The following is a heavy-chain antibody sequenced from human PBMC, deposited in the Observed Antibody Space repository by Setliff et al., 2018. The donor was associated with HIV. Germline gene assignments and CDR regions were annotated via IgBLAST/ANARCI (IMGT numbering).Heavy chain of an antibody. CDR3: GRARSSWYNTSPYYFDS. Sequence: TLSLTCTVSGVSVRSGDHWSWVRQAPGKGLELIGYFSYTDEPYINYLEYFNPSLKSRLGITLDKPRNQFSLKSTSVTAADTAVYYCGRARSSWYNTSPYYFDSWGQGTLVTVS. D-gene: IGHD1-20*01. J-gene: IGHJ4*02. CDR1: GVSVRSGDH. CDR2: FSYTDEP. V-gene: IGHV4-30-4*08.